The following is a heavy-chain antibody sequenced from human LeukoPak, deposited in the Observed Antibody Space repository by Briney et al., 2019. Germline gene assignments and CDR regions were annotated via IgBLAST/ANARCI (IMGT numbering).Heavy chain of an antibody. CDR1: GGSINSYY. CDR2: IYYSGRT. J-gene: IGHJ4*02. D-gene: IGHD1-1*01. Sequence: PSETLSLTCTVSGGSINSYYWTWIRQPPGRGLEWIGYIYYSGRTNYNPSLKSRATISVDTSKNQFSLKLSSVTAADTAVYYCARAGDWNDLDYWGQGTLVTVSS. V-gene: IGHV4-59*01. CDR3: ARAGDWNDLDY.